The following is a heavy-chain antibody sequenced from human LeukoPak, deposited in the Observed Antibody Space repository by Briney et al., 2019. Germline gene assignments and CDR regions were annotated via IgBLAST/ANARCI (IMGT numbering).Heavy chain of an antibody. D-gene: IGHD3-10*02. J-gene: IGHJ6*04. Sequence: HPGGSLRLSRAASGFTFSSYEMNWVRQAPGKGLEWVSYISSSGSTIYYADSVKGQFTISRDNAKNSLYLQMNSLRAEDTAVYYCAELGITMIGGVWGKGTTVTISS. CDR1: GFTFSSYE. CDR2: ISSSGSTI. V-gene: IGHV3-48*03. CDR3: AELGITMIGGV.